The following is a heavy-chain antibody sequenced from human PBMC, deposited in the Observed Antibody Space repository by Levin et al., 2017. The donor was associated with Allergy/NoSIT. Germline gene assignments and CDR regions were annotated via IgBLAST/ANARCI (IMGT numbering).Heavy chain of an antibody. J-gene: IGHJ3*01. CDR1: GGSFSDYS. V-gene: IGHV4-34*01. CDR2: VNDVRGS. Sequence: PSETLSLTCAIYGGSFSDYSWSWIRQPPGQGLEWIGEVNDVRGSSYTPSLKGRVSASMDTSKNQFSLRMNSVTAADTAVYYCARVGGGVRYETVYHGDTTIITRAFDVWGQGTMVTVSP. CDR3: ARVGGGVRYETVYHGDTTIITRAFDV. D-gene: IGHD2-21*01.